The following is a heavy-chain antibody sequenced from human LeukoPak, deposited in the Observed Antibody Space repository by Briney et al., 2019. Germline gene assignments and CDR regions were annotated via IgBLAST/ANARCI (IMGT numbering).Heavy chain of an antibody. Sequence: GGSLRLSCAVSGFTVSSNYMSWVRQAPGKGLEWVSLIHSGGTTDYADSVKDRVTISRDYSKNTVNLQINSLRAEDTAVYYCARERRYCSGDNCYSGLDYWGQGTLVTVSS. CDR3: ARERRYCSGDNCYSGLDY. D-gene: IGHD2-15*01. J-gene: IGHJ4*02. CDR2: IHSGGTT. CDR1: GFTVSSNY. V-gene: IGHV3-53*01.